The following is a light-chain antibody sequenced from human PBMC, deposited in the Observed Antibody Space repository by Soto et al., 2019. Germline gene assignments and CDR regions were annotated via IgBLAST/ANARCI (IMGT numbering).Light chain of an antibody. CDR1: RSDIGAYNF. J-gene: IGLJ2*01. Sequence: QSVLTQPASVSGSPGQSITISCTGTRSDIGAYNFVSWYQQHPGEVPKLMLYDVNVRPSGVSNRFSGSKSGKTASLTISGLQAEDEADYYCTSWTTSTTMIFGGGTKLTVL. CDR2: DVN. V-gene: IGLV2-14*03. CDR3: TSWTTSTTMI.